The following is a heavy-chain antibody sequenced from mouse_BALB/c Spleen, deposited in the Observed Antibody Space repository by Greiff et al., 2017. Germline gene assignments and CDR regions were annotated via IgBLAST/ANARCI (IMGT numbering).Heavy chain of an antibody. Sequence: VQLQQSGPELEKPGASVKISCKASGYTFTSYWMHWVKQRPGQGLEWIGEINPSNGRTNYNEKFKSKATLTVDKSSSTAYMQLSSLTSEDSAVYYCASGIREAFAYWGQGTLVTVSA. D-gene: IGHD2-4*01. J-gene: IGHJ3*01. CDR2: INPSNGRT. V-gene: IGHV1S81*02. CDR3: ASGIREAFAY. CDR1: GYTFTSYW.